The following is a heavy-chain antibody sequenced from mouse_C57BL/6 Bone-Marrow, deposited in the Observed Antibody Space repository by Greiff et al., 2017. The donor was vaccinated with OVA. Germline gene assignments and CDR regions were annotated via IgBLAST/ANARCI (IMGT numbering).Heavy chain of an antibody. CDR2: ISSGSSTI. J-gene: IGHJ4*01. V-gene: IGHV5-17*01. CDR1: GFTFSDYG. D-gene: IGHD2-4*01. Sequence: DVLLVESGGGLVKPGGSLKLSCAASGFTFSDYGMHWVRQAPEKGLEWVAYISSGSSTIYYADTVKGRFTISRDNAKNTLFLQMTSLRSEDTAMYYCARDYDASYYYAMDYWGQGTSVTVSS. CDR3: ARDYDASYYYAMDY.